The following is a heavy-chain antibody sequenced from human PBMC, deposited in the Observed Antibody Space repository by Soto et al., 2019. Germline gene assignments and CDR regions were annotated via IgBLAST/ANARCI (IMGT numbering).Heavy chain of an antibody. D-gene: IGHD3-10*01. J-gene: IGHJ4*02. CDR3: AKGGGYYGSDTYYFDY. Sequence: QVQLVESGGGVVQPGRSLRLSCAASGFTFSSYGMHWVRQAPGKGLEWVAVIWYDGSNKYYADSVKGRFTISRDNSKNTQYLHMNSLRAEDSAVYYCAKGGGYYGSDTYYFDYWGQGTLVTVSS. CDR1: GFTFSSYG. CDR2: IWYDGSNK. V-gene: IGHV3-33*06.